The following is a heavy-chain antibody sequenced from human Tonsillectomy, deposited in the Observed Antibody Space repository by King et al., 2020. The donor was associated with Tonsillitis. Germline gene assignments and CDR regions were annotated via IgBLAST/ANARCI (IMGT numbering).Heavy chain of an antibody. Sequence: VQLPQWGAGLLKPSETLSLTCAVYGGSFSGYYWSWIRQPPGKGLEWIGKINHSGSTSYNPSLKSRVTVSVDTSKNQFSLRLSSVTAADTAVYYCAGGYSYGYHYYFDYWGQGTLVTVSS. V-gene: IGHV4-34*01. CDR1: GGSFSGYY. J-gene: IGHJ4*02. D-gene: IGHD5-18*01. CDR3: AGGYSYGYHYYFDY. CDR2: INHSGST.